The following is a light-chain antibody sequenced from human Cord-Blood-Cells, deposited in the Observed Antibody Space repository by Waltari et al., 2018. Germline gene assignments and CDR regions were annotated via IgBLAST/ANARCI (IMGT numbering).Light chain of an antibody. J-gene: IGKJ5*01. CDR2: VAS. CDR3: QQYNNWPLT. Sequence: EIVMTQSPATLSVSPGERATLSCRASQSVSSNLAWYHQKPGQPPRLLIYVASTRATGIPARFSGSGSGTEFTLTISSLQSEDFAVYYCQQYNNWPLTFGQGTRLEIK. V-gene: IGKV3-15*01. CDR1: QSVSSN.